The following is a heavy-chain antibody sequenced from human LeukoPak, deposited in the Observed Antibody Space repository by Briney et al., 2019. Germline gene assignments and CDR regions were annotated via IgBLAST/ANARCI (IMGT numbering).Heavy chain of an antibody. D-gene: IGHD3-3*01. CDR3: ARARLRFLESAAPDY. V-gene: IGHV3-21*01. J-gene: IGHJ4*02. Sequence: PGGSLRPSCAASGFTFSSYSMNWVRQAPGKGLEWVSSISSSSSYIYYADSVKGRFTISRDNAKNSLYLQMNSLRAEDTAVYYCARARLRFLESAAPDYWGQGTLVTVSS. CDR2: ISSSSSYI. CDR1: GFTFSSYS.